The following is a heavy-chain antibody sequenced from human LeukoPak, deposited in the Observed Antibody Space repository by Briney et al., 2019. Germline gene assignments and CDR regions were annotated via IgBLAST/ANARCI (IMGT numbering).Heavy chain of an antibody. CDR2: IYYSGST. CDR1: GGSIRSYY. J-gene: IGHJ4*02. Sequence: NASETLSLTCTVAGGSIRSYYWGWIRQPAGKGLEWIGYIYYSGSTNYNPSLKSRVTISVDTSKNQFSLNLSSVTAADTAVYYCARVLPYSSGWGVDYWGQGTLVTVSS. D-gene: IGHD6-19*01. V-gene: IGHV4-59*01. CDR3: ARVLPYSSGWGVDY.